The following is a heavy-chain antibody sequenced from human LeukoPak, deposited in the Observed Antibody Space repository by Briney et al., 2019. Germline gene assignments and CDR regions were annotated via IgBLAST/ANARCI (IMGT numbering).Heavy chain of an antibody. Sequence: PSETLSLTCTVSGGSISSGDYYWSWIRQPPGKGLEWIGYTYYSGSTYYNPSLKSRVTISVDTSKNQFSLKLSSVTAADTAVYYCARDQIQLWLFDPWGQGTLVTVSS. D-gene: IGHD5-18*01. CDR3: ARDQIQLWLFDP. V-gene: IGHV4-30-4*01. J-gene: IGHJ5*02. CDR1: GGSISSGDYY. CDR2: TYYSGST.